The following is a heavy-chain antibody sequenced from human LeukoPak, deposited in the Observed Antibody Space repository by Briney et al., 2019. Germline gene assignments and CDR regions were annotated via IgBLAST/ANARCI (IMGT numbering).Heavy chain of an antibody. J-gene: IGHJ4*02. Sequence: GGSLRLSCAASGFTFSSYWMRWVRQAPGKGLEWVANIKQDGSEKNYVDSVKGRFTISRDNAKNSLYLQMNSLRAEDTAVYYCARGRTYYGSGSYYEDYWGQGTLVTVSS. CDR3: ARGRTYYGSGSYYEDY. CDR2: IKQDGSEK. D-gene: IGHD3-10*01. CDR1: GFTFSSYW. V-gene: IGHV3-7*03.